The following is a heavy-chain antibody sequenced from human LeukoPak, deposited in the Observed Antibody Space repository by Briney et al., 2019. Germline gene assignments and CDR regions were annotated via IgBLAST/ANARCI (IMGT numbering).Heavy chain of an antibody. V-gene: IGHV3-9*01. CDR1: GFSFDDFA. Sequence: PGRSLRLSCAASGFSFDDFAMHWARQAPGKGLEWVSGITWNGGTIDYADSVKGRFTISRDNAKNSLYLQMNSLRAEDTALYYCATRYASGPIADYWGQGTLVTVSS. D-gene: IGHD3-10*01. CDR3: ATRYASGPIADY. CDR2: ITWNGGTI. J-gene: IGHJ4*02.